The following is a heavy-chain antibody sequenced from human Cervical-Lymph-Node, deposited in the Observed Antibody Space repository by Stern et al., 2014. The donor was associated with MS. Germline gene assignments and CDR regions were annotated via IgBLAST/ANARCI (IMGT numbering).Heavy chain of an antibody. CDR2: INTDASRA. CDR1: GFTFSTYW. V-gene: IGHV3-74*01. CDR3: ARDRQWEISGPSDY. J-gene: IGHJ4*02. Sequence: EVQLVESGGGLVQRGGSLRLSCAASGFTFSTYWMHWVRPVPGKGLVWVARINTDASRASSADSANGRFTIPRDNAKNTLYLQMDSLRADDTAVYYCARDRQWEISGPSDYWGPGPLVTVSS. D-gene: IGHD1-26*01.